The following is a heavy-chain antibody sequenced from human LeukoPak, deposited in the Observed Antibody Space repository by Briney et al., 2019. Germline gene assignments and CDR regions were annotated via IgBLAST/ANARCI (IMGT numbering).Heavy chain of an antibody. V-gene: IGHV3-7*02. D-gene: IGHD1-1*01. J-gene: IGHJ4*02. CDR1: GFTFRNYW. Sequence: PGGSLRLSCAASGFTFRNYWMNWVRQAPGKGLEWVANINEDGSEKNYVDSVKGRFTTSRDNARNLLSLQMNSLRSEDTAVYYCATYKNQPHTLFFDFWGQGALVTVSA. CDR2: INEDGSEK. CDR3: ATYKNQPHTLFFDF.